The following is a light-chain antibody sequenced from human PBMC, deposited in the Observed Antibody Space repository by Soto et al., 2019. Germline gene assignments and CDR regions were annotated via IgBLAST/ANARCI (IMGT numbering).Light chain of an antibody. J-gene: IGKJ2*01. CDR2: GAS. V-gene: IGKV3-20*01. CDR1: RSVSSRY. Sequence: EIVLTQSPGTLSLSPGERATLSCRASRSVSSRYLAWYQQKAGQAPRLLISGASSRATGIPDRFSGSGSGTDVTLIISRLEPEDFAMHYCHQYGYSPNTFGQGTKVEIK. CDR3: HQYGYSPNT.